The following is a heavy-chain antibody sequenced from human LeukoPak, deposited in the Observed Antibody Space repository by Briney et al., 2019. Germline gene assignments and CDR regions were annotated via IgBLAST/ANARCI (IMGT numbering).Heavy chain of an antibody. D-gene: IGHD2-2*02. J-gene: IGHJ6*02. V-gene: IGHV4-59*01. Sequence: SXTLSLTCTVSGGSISSYYWSWIRQPPGKGLEWIGYIYYSGSTNYNPSLKSRVTISVDTSKNQFSLKLSSVTAADTAVYYCAREAIRYGMDVWGQGTTVTVSS. CDR1: GGSISSYY. CDR3: AREAIRYGMDV. CDR2: IYYSGST.